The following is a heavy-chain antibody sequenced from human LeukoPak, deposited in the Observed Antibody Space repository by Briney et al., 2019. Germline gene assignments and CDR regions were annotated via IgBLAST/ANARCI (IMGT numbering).Heavy chain of an antibody. V-gene: IGHV3-74*01. CDR2: INTDGSST. D-gene: IGHD6-6*01. J-gene: IGHJ4*02. CDR1: GFTFSSYW. Sequence: GGSLRLSCAASGFTFSSYWMHWVRHAPGKGLLWVSRINTDGSSTTYADSVKGRFTISRDNAKNTLYLQMNSLRAEDTAVYYCARGGVYSTSAVDYWGQGTLVTVSS. CDR3: ARGGVYSTSAVDY.